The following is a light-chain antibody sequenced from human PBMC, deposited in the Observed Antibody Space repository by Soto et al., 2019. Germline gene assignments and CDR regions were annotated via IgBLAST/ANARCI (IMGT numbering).Light chain of an antibody. CDR3: QQYNNWPPT. J-gene: IGKJ5*01. Sequence: EIVMTQSPATLSVSLGERATLSCRASQGVRSNLAWYQQKPGQAPRLLIYDASTRAPGIPARFSGSGSGTELTLTISSLQSDDFAVYHCQQYNNWPPTFGHGTRLEI. CDR1: QGVRSN. V-gene: IGKV3-15*01. CDR2: DAS.